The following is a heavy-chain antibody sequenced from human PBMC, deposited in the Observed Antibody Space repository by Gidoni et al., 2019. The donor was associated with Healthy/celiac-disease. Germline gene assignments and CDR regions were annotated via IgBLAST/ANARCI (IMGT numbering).Heavy chain of an antibody. CDR3: ARESFLLRFLEWRAFDI. V-gene: IGHV3-30-3*01. CDR2: ISYDGSNK. D-gene: IGHD3-3*01. Sequence: QVQLVESGGGVVQPGRSLRLSCAASGFTFSSYAMHWVRQAPCKGLEWVAVISYDGSNKYYADSVKGRFTISRDNSKNTLYLQMNSLRAEDTAVYYCARESFLLRFLEWRAFDIWGQGTMVTVSS. J-gene: IGHJ3*02. CDR1: GFTFSSYA.